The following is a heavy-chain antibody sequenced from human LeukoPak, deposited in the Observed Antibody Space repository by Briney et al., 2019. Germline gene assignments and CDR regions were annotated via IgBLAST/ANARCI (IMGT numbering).Heavy chain of an antibody. J-gene: IGHJ6*04. CDR1: GFTFSSYS. V-gene: IGHV3-21*01. CDR3: ARVYGDYGIYYYYYYGMDV. CDR2: ISSSSSYI. D-gene: IGHD4-17*01. Sequence: GWSLRLSCAASGFTFSSYSMNWVRQAPGKGLEWVSSISSSSSYIYYADSVKGRFTISRDNAKNSLYLQMNSLRAEDTAVYYCARVYGDYGIYYYYYYGMDVWGKGTTVTVSS.